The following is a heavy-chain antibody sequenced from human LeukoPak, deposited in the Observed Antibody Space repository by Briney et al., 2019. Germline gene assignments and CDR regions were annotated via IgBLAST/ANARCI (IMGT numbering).Heavy chain of an antibody. CDR3: ARAPTIFGVVIMRYYYYMDV. V-gene: IGHV1-18*01. J-gene: IGHJ6*03. CDR1: GYALTSDG. CDR2: ISAYNGNT. D-gene: IGHD3-3*01. Sequence: ASLKVSCTASGYALTSDGISWVPRAPGQGLEWMGWISAYNGNTNYAQKLQGRVTMTTDTSTSTAYMELRSLRSDDTAVYYCARAPTIFGVVIMRYYYYMDVWGKGTTVTVSS.